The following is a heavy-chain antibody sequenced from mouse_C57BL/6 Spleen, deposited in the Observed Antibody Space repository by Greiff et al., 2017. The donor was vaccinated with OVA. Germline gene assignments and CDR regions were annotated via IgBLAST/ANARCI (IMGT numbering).Heavy chain of an antibody. Sequence: QVQLQQPGAELVRPGSSVKLSCKASGYTFTSYWMHWVKQRPIQGLEWIGNIDPSDSETHYNQKFKDKATLTVDKSSSTAYMQLSSLTSEDSAVDYCAREGGNPYYCDYWGQGTTLTVSS. J-gene: IGHJ2*01. V-gene: IGHV1-52*01. CDR1: GYTFTSYW. CDR2: IDPSDSET. CDR3: AREGGNPYYCDY. D-gene: IGHD2-1*01.